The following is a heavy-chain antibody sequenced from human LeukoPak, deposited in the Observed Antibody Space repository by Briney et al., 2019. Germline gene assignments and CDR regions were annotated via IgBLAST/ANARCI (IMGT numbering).Heavy chain of an antibody. CDR3: AGEGDTPWFDP. J-gene: IGHJ5*02. Sequence: PGGSLRLSCAASGFTVSSNHMSWVRQAPGKGLEWVSVIYSGGSTYYADSVKGRFTISRDNSKNTLYLQMNSLRAEDTAVYYCAGEGDTPWFDPWGQGTLVTVSS. CDR1: GFTVSSNH. D-gene: IGHD3-10*01. CDR2: IYSGGST. V-gene: IGHV3-53*01.